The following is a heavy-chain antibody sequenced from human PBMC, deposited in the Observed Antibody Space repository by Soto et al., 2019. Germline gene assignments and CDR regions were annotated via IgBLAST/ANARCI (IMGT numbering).Heavy chain of an antibody. V-gene: IGHV4-59*08. J-gene: IGHJ4*02. Sequence: QVQLQESGPGLVKPSETLSLTCTVSGASISSDYWSWIRQPPGKGLEWIGYAYSSWSAIYNPSLKSRVITSLETSKSQFSLKMSSVTAADTAVYYCARRTISGVITDYFDYWGQGTLVTVSS. CDR3: ARRTISGVITDYFDY. CDR2: AYSSWSA. D-gene: IGHD3-3*01. CDR1: GASISSDY.